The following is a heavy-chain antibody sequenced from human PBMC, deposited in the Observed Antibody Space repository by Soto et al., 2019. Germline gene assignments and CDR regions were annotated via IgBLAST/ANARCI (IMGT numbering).Heavy chain of an antibody. J-gene: IGHJ2*01. CDR1: GGSISSGSYS. CDR2: IYHTGST. Sequence: QLQLQESGSGLVKPSQTLSLTCAVSGGSISSGSYSWNWIRQPPGKGLEWIGYIYHTGSTNYNPSLKSRITMAVDRSKNQFSLKLNSVTAADTAVYYCASRIAEYWYFDLWGRGTLVTVSS. V-gene: IGHV4-30-2*01. D-gene: IGHD6-13*01. CDR3: ASRIAEYWYFDL.